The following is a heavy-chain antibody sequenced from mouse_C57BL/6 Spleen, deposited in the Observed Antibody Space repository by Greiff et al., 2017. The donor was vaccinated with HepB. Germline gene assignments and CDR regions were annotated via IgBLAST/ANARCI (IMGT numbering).Heavy chain of an antibody. CDR2: IWSDGST. CDR1: GFSLTSYG. J-gene: IGHJ1*03. CDR3: ARHGAGSSYWYFDV. Sequence: VQLQQSGPGLVAPSQSLSITCTVSGFSLTSYGVHWVRQPPGKGLEWLVVIWSDGSTTYNSALKSRLSISKDNSKSQVFLKMNSLQTDDTAMYYCARHGAGSSYWYFDVWGTGTTVTVSS. D-gene: IGHD1-1*01. V-gene: IGHV2-6-1*01.